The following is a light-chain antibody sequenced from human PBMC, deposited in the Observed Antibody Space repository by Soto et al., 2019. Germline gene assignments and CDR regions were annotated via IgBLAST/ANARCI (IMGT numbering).Light chain of an antibody. V-gene: IGKV3-15*01. J-gene: IGKJ1*01. CDR3: QQYNNWWT. Sequence: EIVMTQSPATLSVSPGERATLSCRASQSVSNNLAWYQKKPGQAPRLLIYGASTRATGIPARFSGSGSGTEFTLTFSSLPSEDFAVYYCQQYNNWWTFGQGTKVDIK. CDR1: QSVSNN. CDR2: GAS.